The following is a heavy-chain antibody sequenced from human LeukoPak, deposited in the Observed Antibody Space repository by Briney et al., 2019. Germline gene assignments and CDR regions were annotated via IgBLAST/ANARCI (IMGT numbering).Heavy chain of an antibody. J-gene: IGHJ6*03. CDR2: ISSSSSYI. V-gene: IGHV3-21*01. D-gene: IGHD4/OR15-4a*01. CDR1: GFTFSSYS. Sequence: GGSLRLSCAASGFTFSSYSMNWVRQAPGKGLEWVSSISSSSSYIYYADSVKGRFTISRDNAKNSLYLQMNSLRAEDTAVYYCARDLGDPNTIYYYYYMDVWGKGTTVTVSS. CDR3: ARDLGDPNTIYYYYYMDV.